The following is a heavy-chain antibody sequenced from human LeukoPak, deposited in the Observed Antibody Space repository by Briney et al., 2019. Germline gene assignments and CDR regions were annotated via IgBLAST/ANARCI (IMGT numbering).Heavy chain of an antibody. J-gene: IGHJ4*02. Sequence: GESLKISCKGSGYSFTSYWIGWVRQMPGKGLEWMGIIYPDDSDTRYSPSFQGQVTISADKSISTAYLQWSSLKASDTAMYYCARPSTVVTVYGKHTPYYFDYWGQGTLVTVSS. D-gene: IGHD4-23*01. CDR1: GYSFTSYW. V-gene: IGHV5-51*01. CDR3: ARPSTVVTVYGKHTPYYFDY. CDR2: IYPDDSDT.